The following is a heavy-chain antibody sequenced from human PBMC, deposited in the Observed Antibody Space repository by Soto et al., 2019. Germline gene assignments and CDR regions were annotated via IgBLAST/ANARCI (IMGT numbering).Heavy chain of an antibody. V-gene: IGHV1-18*01. CDR2: ISTYKGNT. CDR1: GYTFTNYG. Sequence: QVQLVQSGAEVKKPGASVKVSCKASGYTFTNYGFSWVRQAPGQGLEWMGWISTYKGNTNYAQKLRGRVTMTADSSTNTAYMERRRLRFDDTAVYYCARMFGGPRYGDGDYWGQGTLVTVSS. J-gene: IGHJ4*02. D-gene: IGHD4-17*01. CDR3: ARMFGGPRYGDGDY.